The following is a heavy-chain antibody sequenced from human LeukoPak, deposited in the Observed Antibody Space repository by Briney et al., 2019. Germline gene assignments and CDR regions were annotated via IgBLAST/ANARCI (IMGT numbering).Heavy chain of an antibody. V-gene: IGHV3-30-3*01. J-gene: IGHJ3*02. CDR2: ISHDGSNK. CDR3: ARDQFGELVVCTFHI. Sequence: GRSLRLSCAASGFTFSSYAMHWVRQAPGKGLEWVAIISHDGSNKYYADSVKGRFTISRDNSKNTLYLQMNSLRAEDTAVYYCARDQFGELVVCTFHIWGQGTMVTVSS. D-gene: IGHD3-10*01. CDR1: GFTFSSYA.